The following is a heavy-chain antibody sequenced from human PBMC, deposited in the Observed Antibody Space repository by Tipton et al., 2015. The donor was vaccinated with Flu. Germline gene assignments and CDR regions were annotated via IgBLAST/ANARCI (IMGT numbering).Heavy chain of an antibody. J-gene: IGHJ4*02. Sequence: TLSLTCAVYGGSFSGYYWSWIRQPPGKGLEWIGEITHSGGTNYNPSLKSRVTISGDTSKNQFSLTLSSVTAADTAVYYCARGPGRYSSGWYFVDYWGQGTLVTVSS. V-gene: IGHV4-34*01. D-gene: IGHD6-19*01. CDR3: ARGPGRYSSGWYFVDY. CDR2: ITHSGGT. CDR1: GGSFSGYY.